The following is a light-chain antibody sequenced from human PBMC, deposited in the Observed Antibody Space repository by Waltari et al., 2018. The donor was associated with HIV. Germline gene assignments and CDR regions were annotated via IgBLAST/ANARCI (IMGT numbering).Light chain of an antibody. J-gene: IGLJ2*01. CDR2: EDS. Sequence: NFILTQSHSVSESPGKTVTISCARSSGGIGSTYIQWYQQRSGRSPDTVIYEDSQRPSGVPNRFSGSVDSSSNSASLTISGLKTEDEADYFCQSYDGTTVVFGGGTRLTVL. CDR1: SGGIGSTY. CDR3: QSYDGTTVV. V-gene: IGLV6-57*01.